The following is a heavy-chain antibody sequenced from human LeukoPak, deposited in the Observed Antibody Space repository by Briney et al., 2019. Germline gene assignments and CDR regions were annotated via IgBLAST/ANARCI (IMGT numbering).Heavy chain of an antibody. D-gene: IGHD2-2*01. Sequence: GGSLRLSCAASGFTVSSNYMSWVRQAPGKGLEWVSVIYSGGSTYYADSVKGRFTISRDNSKNTLYLQMNSLRAEDTAVYYCARVRTVVPAAPSYFDYWGQGTLVTVSS. J-gene: IGHJ4*02. V-gene: IGHV3-53*01. CDR2: IYSGGST. CDR1: GFTVSSNY. CDR3: ARVRTVVPAAPSYFDY.